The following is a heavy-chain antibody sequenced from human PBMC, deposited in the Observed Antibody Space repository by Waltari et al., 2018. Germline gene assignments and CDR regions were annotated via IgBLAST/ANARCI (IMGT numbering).Heavy chain of an antibody. CDR3: AKPFYNWDDPLHS. CDR2: ISVSVAT. CDR1: GFTSVTHA. D-gene: IGHD1-20*01. J-gene: IGHJ1*01. Sequence: EVQLLESGGGLVQLGGSLRLSCQASGFTSVTHAINWCRQSPGKGVGVVLSISVSVATYYADSVKGRCTISRYYSDNTVYLQRDSLRADDTAVYFCAKPFYNWDDPLHSWGQGTPVTVSS. V-gene: IGHV3-23*01.